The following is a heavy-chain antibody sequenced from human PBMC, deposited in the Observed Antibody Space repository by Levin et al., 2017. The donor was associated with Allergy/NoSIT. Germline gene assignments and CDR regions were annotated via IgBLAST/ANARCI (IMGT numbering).Heavy chain of an antibody. Sequence: GESLKISCAASGFTFSDHYMDWVRQAPGKGLEWVGRIKNKANGYTTLYAASVRGRFTISRDDSKSSLYLQMNSLKTEDSAVYYCDRLTQYNSGWFYYDYWGQGTLVTVSS. V-gene: IGHV3-72*01. D-gene: IGHD6-19*01. CDR2: IKNKANGYTT. CDR3: DRLTQYNSGWFYYDY. CDR1: GFTFSDHY. J-gene: IGHJ4*02.